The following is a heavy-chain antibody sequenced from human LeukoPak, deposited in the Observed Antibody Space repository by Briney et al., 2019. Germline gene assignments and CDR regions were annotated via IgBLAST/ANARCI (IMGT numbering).Heavy chain of an antibody. Sequence: GGSLRLSCAASGFTFSSYAMHWVRQAPGKGLEWVAVISYDGSNKYYADSVKGRFTISRDNSKNTLYLQMNSLRAEDTAVYYCARGRGGYSYGCDYWGQGTLVTASS. J-gene: IGHJ4*02. V-gene: IGHV3-30*04. CDR1: GFTFSSYA. D-gene: IGHD5-18*01. CDR3: ARGRGGYSYGCDY. CDR2: ISYDGSNK.